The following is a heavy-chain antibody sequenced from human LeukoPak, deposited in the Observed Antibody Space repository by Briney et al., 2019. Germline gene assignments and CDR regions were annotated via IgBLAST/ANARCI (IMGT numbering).Heavy chain of an antibody. Sequence: GGSLRLSCAASGFTFNNYAMSWVRQAPGKGLEWVSSISSSSSYIYYADSVKGRFTISRDNAKNSLYLQMNSLRAEDTALYYCARSHHISYWYGMHVWGQGTTVTVSS. J-gene: IGHJ6*02. CDR1: GFTFNNYA. CDR2: ISSSSSYI. D-gene: IGHD1-14*01. CDR3: ARSHHISYWYGMHV. V-gene: IGHV3-21*04.